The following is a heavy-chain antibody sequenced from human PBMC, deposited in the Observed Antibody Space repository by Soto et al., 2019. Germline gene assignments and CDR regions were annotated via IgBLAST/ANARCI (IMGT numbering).Heavy chain of an antibody. V-gene: IGHV3-48*01. CDR1: GFTFSSYS. CDR2: ISSSSSTL. Sequence: EVQLVESGGGLVQPGGSLRLSCAASGFTFSSYSMNWVRQAPGKGLEWVSYISSSSSTLYYADSVKGRFTISRDNAKNSLYLQMNSLRAEDTAVYYCASVRYCSSTSCYGVYAFDIWGQGTMVTVSS. J-gene: IGHJ3*02. CDR3: ASVRYCSSTSCYGVYAFDI. D-gene: IGHD2-2*01.